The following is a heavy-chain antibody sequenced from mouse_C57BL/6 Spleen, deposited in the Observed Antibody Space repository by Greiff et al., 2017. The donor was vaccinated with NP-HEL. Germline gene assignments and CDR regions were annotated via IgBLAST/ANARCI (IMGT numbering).Heavy chain of an antibody. CDR1: GYAFSSYW. CDR2: IYPGGGDT. Sequence: QVQLQQSGAELVKPGASVKISCKASGYAFSSYWMNWVKQRPGKGLEWIGQIYPGGGDTNYNGKFKGKATLTADKSSSTAYMQLSSLTSEDSAVYFCARGGYYYAMDDWGQGTSVTVSS. CDR3: ARGGYYYAMDD. J-gene: IGHJ4*01. V-gene: IGHV1-80*01.